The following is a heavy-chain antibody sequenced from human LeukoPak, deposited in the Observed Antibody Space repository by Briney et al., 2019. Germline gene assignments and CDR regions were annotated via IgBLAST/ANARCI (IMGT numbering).Heavy chain of an antibody. Sequence: GGSLKLSCAASGFTFSGSAIHWVRQASGKGLEWVAVIWYDGSNKYYADSVKGRFTISRDNSKNTLYLQMNSLRAEDTAVYYCARSPSLVFSTYYFDYWGQGTLVTVSS. V-gene: IGHV3-33*08. D-gene: IGHD2-2*01. CDR3: ARSPSLVFSTYYFDY. J-gene: IGHJ4*02. CDR2: IWYDGSNK. CDR1: GFTFSGSA.